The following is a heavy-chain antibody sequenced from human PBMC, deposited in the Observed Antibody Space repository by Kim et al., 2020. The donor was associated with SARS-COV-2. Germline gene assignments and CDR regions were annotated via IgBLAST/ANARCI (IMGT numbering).Heavy chain of an antibody. CDR2: IYYSGST. J-gene: IGHJ4*02. V-gene: IGHV4-39*01. CDR1: GGSISSSSYY. CDR3: ASKWTAAGIM. Sequence: SETLSLTCTVSGGSISSSSYYWGWIRQPPGKGLEWIGSIYYSGSTYYNPSLKSRVTISVDTSKNQFSLKLSSVTAADTAVYYCASKWTAAGIMWGQGTLVTVSS. D-gene: IGHD6-13*01.